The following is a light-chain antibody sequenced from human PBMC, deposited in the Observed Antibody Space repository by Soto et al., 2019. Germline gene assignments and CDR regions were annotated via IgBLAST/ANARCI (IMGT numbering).Light chain of an antibody. J-gene: IGKJ4*01. V-gene: IGKV3-20*01. CDR2: GAS. CDR3: QQYGSSPLLT. Sequence: EIVLTQSPGTLSLSPGERATLSCRASQSVSSSYVAWYQQKPGQAPRRLIYGASSRATGIPDRFSGSGSGTDFTLTISRLEPEDFAVYYCQQYGSSPLLTFGGGTKVEIK. CDR1: QSVSSSY.